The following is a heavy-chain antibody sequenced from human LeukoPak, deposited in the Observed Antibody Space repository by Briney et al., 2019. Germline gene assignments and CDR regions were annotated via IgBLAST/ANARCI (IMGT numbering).Heavy chain of an antibody. CDR3: ARVMVRGARGRLYYFDY. D-gene: IGHD3-10*01. Sequence: PSETLSLTCTVSGGSISSYYWSWIRQPPGKGLEWIGYIYYSGSTNYNPSLKSRVTISVDTSKNQFSLKLSSVTAADTAVYYCARVMVRGARGRLYYFDYWGQGTLVTVSS. J-gene: IGHJ4*02. CDR2: IYYSGST. V-gene: IGHV4-59*08. CDR1: GGSISSYY.